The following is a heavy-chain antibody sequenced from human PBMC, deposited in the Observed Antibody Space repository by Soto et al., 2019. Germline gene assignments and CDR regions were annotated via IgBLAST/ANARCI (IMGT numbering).Heavy chain of an antibody. CDR1: GGSVNSGSYY. Sequence: PSETLSLTCTVSGGSVNSGSYYWSWIRQPPGKGLEWIGYIYYSGSTNYNPSLKSRVTISVDTSKNQFSLKLSSVTAADTAVYYCARVTEQKLVYWGQGTLVTVSS. CDR3: ARVTEQKLVY. D-gene: IGHD6-13*01. CDR2: IYYSGST. V-gene: IGHV4-61*01. J-gene: IGHJ4*02.